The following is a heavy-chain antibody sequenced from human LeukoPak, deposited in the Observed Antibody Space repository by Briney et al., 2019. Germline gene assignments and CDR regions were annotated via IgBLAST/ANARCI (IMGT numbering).Heavy chain of an antibody. D-gene: IGHD4-17*01. CDR3: ARECGDYAEYFDY. J-gene: IGHJ4*02. V-gene: IGHV3-7*01. CDR1: GFTFSSYW. CDR2: IKQDGSEK. Sequence: GGSLRLSCAASGFTFSSYWMSWVRQAPGKGLEWVANIKQDGSEKYYVDSVKGRFTISRDNAKNTLYLQMNSLRAEDTAVYYCARECGDYAEYFDYWGQGTLVTVSS.